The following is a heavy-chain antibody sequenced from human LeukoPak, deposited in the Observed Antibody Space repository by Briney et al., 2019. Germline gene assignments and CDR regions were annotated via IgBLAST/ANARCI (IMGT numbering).Heavy chain of an antibody. V-gene: IGHV4-31*03. CDR1: GGSISSGGYY. Sequence: PSETLSLTCTVSGGSISSGGYYWSWIRQHPGKGLEWIGYIYYSGSTYYNPSLKSRVTISVDTSKNQFFLKLSSVTAADTAVYYCARSSGSYYYYYGMDVWGQGTTVTVSS. J-gene: IGHJ6*02. CDR3: ARSSGSYYYYYGMDV. CDR2: IYYSGST. D-gene: IGHD1-26*01.